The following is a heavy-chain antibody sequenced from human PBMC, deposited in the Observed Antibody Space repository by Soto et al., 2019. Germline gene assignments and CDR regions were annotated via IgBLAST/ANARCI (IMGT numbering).Heavy chain of an antibody. CDR2: INGDGTIT. V-gene: IGHV3-74*01. J-gene: IGHJ1*01. CDR3: VRDFR. Sequence: GGSLRLSCAASGFTFTNLWIYWVRQTPEKGLVWVAGINGDGTITAYTDSVKGRFTISRDNAKSTLYLQMNSLTIEDTALYYCVRDFRWGQGTLVTVSS. CDR1: GFTFTNLW.